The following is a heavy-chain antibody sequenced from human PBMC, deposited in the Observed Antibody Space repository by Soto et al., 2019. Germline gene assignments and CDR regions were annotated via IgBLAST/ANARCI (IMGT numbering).Heavy chain of an antibody. CDR2: RYYSGNT. D-gene: IGHD3-22*01. Sequence: HVQLQESGPGPVTPSQTLSLSCTVSGVSITSGSYYWTWVRQSPGKGLEWIGYRYYSGNTYYNPSLNSRATISVNTSKNKFFLKWTSVTAADTAVYYCARGGYDTSGQTFIGWGPDCWGQGTRVTVSS. V-gene: IGHV4-30-4*01. CDR3: ARGGYDTSGQTFIGWGPDC. CDR1: GVSITSGSYY. J-gene: IGHJ4*02.